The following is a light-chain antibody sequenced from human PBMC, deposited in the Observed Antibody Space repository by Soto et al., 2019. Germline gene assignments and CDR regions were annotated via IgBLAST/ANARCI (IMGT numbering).Light chain of an antibody. J-gene: IGKJ1*01. CDR3: QQYNSYSWT. Sequence: DIQMTQSPSSLSASVGDSVTITCRASQNINIYLNWYQQKPGKAPNLLIYGASTLHSGVPSRFRGSGSGTDFSLIINSLQPEDFATYYCQQYNSYSWTFGQGTKVEIK. CDR1: QNINIY. CDR2: GAS. V-gene: IGKV1-39*01.